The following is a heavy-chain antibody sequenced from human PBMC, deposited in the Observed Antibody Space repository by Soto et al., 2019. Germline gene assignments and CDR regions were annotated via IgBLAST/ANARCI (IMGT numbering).Heavy chain of an antibody. CDR2: IKQDGSEK. CDR3: ARGGSYIDL. J-gene: IGHJ2*01. CDR1: GFTFSSYW. V-gene: IGHV3-7*05. Sequence: EVQLVESGGGLVQPGGSLRLSCAASGFTFSSYWMSWVRQAPGKGLEGVANIKQDGSEKDYVDSVKGRFTISRDNAKNSLYLQVNSLRAEDTAMYYCARGGSYIDLWGRGTLVTVSS. D-gene: IGHD3-10*01.